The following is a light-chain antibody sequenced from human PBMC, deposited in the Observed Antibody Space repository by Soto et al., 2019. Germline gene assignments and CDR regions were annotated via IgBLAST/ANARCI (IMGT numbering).Light chain of an antibody. J-gene: IGKJ5*01. CDR3: QQSHSTPLT. CDR1: QSISSY. V-gene: IGKV1-39*01. CDR2: AAS. Sequence: DIQMTQSPSSLSTSVGDRVTITCRASQSISSYLNWYQQKPGRAPKLLIYAASSLQGRVPSRFSGSGSGTEFTLTISCLQPEDFATYYCQQSHSTPLTFGQGTRLEI.